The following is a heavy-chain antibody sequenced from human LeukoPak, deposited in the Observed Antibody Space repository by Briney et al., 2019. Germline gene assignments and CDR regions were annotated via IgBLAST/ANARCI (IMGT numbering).Heavy chain of an antibody. D-gene: IGHD2-2*01. Sequence: PSETLSLTCAVYGGSFSGYYWSWIRQPPGKGLEWIGEINHSGSTNYNPSLKSRVTISVDTSKNQFSLKLSSVTAADTAVYYWARGAIGYCSSTSCSPPLDWGQGTLVTVSS. V-gene: IGHV4-34*01. CDR1: GGSFSGYY. CDR3: ARGAIGYCSSTSCSPPLD. J-gene: IGHJ4*02. CDR2: INHSGST.